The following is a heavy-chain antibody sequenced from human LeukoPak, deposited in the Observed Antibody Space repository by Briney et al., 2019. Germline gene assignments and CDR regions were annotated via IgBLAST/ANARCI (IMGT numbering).Heavy chain of an antibody. J-gene: IGHJ4*02. Sequence: SETLSLTCTVSGGSTSSSGNYWGWVRQPPGKGLEWIGTIYYSGSTNYNPSLKSRVTISVDTSKNQFSLKVNSVTAADTAVYYCASHRYYYGSGPFDYWGQGTLVTVSS. CDR3: ASHRYYYGSGPFDY. D-gene: IGHD3-10*01. V-gene: IGHV4-39*01. CDR2: IYYSGST. CDR1: GGSTSSSGNY.